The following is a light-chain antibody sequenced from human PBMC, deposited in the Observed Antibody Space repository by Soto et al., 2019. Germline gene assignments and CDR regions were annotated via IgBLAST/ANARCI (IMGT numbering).Light chain of an antibody. V-gene: IGKV3-20*01. CDR3: QQYGSSPTT. CDR1: QSVSSN. J-gene: IGKJ1*01. CDR2: GAS. Sequence: ERVMTQSPATLSVSPGEGATLSCRASQSVSSNLAWYQQKPGQAPRLLIYGASGRATGIPDRFSGSGSGTDFTLTISRLEPEDFAVYYCQQYGSSPTTFGHGTKVEIK.